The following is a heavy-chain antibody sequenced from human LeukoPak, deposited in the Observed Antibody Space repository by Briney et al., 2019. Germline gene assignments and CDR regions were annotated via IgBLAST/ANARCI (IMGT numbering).Heavy chain of an antibody. D-gene: IGHD2-21*02. J-gene: IGHJ3*02. CDR2: ISSSGSTI. CDR3: ARGRAIVVVTATPGCAFDI. Sequence: GGSLRLSRAASGFTFSSYEMNWVRQAPGKGLEWVSYISSSGSTIYYADSVKGRFTISRDNAKNSLYLQMNSLRAEDTAVYYCARGRAIVVVTATPGCAFDIWGQGTMVTVSS. CDR1: GFTFSSYE. V-gene: IGHV3-48*03.